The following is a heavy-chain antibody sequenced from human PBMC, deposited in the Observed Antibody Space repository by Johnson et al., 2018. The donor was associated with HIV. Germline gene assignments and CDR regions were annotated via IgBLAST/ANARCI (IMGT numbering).Heavy chain of an antibody. J-gene: IGHJ3*02. V-gene: IGHV3-30-3*02. CDR3: AKGRGGEAFDI. Sequence: ADSVKGRFTISRDNSKNTLYLQMNSLRAEDTAVYYCAKGRGGEAFDIWGQGTMVTVSS.